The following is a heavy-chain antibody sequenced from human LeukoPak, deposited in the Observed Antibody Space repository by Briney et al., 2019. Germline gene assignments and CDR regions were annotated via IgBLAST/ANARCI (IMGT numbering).Heavy chain of an antibody. J-gene: IGHJ4*02. V-gene: IGHV3-30*02. CDR1: GFTFSSYG. CDR3: ASPVDTAMARGPSFDY. D-gene: IGHD5-18*01. Sequence: GGSLRLSCAASGFTFSSYGMHWVRQAPGKGLEWVAFIRYEGSNKYYADSVKGRFTISRDNSKNTLYLQMNSLRAEDTAVYYCASPVDTAMARGPSFDYWGQGTLVTVSS. CDR2: IRYEGSNK.